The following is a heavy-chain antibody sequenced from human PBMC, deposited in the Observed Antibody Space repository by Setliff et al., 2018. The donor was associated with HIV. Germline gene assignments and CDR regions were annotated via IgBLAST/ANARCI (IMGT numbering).Heavy chain of an antibody. CDR1: GGSISTFY. J-gene: IGHJ4*02. V-gene: IGHV4-59*12. CDR2: IYYSGRT. CDR3: ARGLVATTYYFDY. D-gene: IGHD5-12*01. Sequence: PSETLSLTCTVSGGSISTFYWSWIRQPPGKGLEWIGYIYYSGRTNYNPSLDSRVTMSVDTSKNQFSLKLSSVTAADTAVYYCARGLVATTYYFDYWGQGTLVTVSS.